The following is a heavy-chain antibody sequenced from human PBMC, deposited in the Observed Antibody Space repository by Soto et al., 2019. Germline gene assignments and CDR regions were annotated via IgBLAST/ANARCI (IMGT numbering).Heavy chain of an antibody. Sequence: SETLSLTCAVSGYSISIGYYWGWIRQPPGKGLEWIGSIYRSGSTYYNPSLKSRVSLSIDTSKNQFSLNLSSVTAADTAMYYCVRDDGRGYVWGQGTMVTVSS. CDR3: VRDDGRGYV. V-gene: IGHV4-38-2*02. CDR2: IYRSGST. CDR1: GYSISIGYY. J-gene: IGHJ3*01. D-gene: IGHD2-15*01.